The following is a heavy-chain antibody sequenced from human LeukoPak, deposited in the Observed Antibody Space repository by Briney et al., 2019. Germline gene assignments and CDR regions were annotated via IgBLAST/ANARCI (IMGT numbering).Heavy chain of an antibody. CDR3: ARHINYDILTGYYLGAFPAFDC. V-gene: IGHV4-39*01. CDR2: IHYTGST. CDR1: GGSISSSNYY. Sequence: PSETLSLTCTVSGGSISSSNYYWGWVRQPPGKGLEWIGVIHYTGSTYYNPSLKSRVTISVDTSKNQFSLKLSSVTAADTAVYYCARHINYDILTGYYLGAFPAFDCWGQGTLVTVSS. J-gene: IGHJ4*02. D-gene: IGHD3-9*01.